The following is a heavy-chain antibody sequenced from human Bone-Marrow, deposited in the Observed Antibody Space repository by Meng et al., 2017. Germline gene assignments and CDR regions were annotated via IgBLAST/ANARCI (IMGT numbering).Heavy chain of an antibody. CDR3: VPLDNWNYRGSSDY. Sequence: VRLVQSGAEVKKPGATVKISCKVSGYTFTDYYMHWVQQAPGKGLEWMGLVDPEDGETIYAEKFQGRVTITADTSTDTAYMELSSLRSEDTAVYYCVPLDNWNYRGSSDYWGQGTLVTVSS. J-gene: IGHJ4*02. CDR1: GYTFTDYY. CDR2: VDPEDGET. V-gene: IGHV1-69-2*01. D-gene: IGHD1-7*01.